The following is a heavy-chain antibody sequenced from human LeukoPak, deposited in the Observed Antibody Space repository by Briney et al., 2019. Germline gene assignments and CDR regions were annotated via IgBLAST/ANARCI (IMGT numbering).Heavy chain of an antibody. V-gene: IGHV3-53*01. J-gene: IGHJ4*02. CDR3: ARDLEWEPLKD. D-gene: IGHD1-26*01. CDR2: IYSGGST. Sequence: GGSLRLSCAASGFTFSNYAMSWVRQAPGKGLEWVSVIYSGGSTYYADSVKGRFTISRDNSKNTLYLQMNSLRAEDTAVYYCARDLEWEPLKDWGQGTLVTVSS. CDR1: GFTFSNYA.